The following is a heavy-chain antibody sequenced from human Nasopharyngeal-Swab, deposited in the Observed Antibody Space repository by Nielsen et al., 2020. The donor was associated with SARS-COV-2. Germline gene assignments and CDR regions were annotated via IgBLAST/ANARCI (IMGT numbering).Heavy chain of an antibody. CDR2: INHSGST. D-gene: IGHD3-10*01. J-gene: IGHJ4*02. CDR3: ARGRARITMVRGVKQQHFDY. Sequence: WIRQPPGKGLEWIGEINHSGSTNYNPSRKSRGTISVDTSKNQFSLKLSSVTAADTAVYYCARGRARITMVRGVKQQHFDYWGQGTLVTVSS. V-gene: IGHV4-34*01.